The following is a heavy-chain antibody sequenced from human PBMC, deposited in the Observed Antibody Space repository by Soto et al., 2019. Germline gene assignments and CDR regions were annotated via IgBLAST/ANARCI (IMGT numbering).Heavy chain of an antibody. J-gene: IGHJ6*03. CDR1: SDSISSSNW. V-gene: IGHV4-4*02. Sequence: QVLLQESGPGLVKPSGTLSLTCAVSSDSISSSNWWSWVRQPPGKGLEWIGEIYHSGSTNYNPSLKSRVNISVDKSKNQFSLNLSSVTAADTAVYYCARTTVTTNYYYYYMDVWGKGTTVTVSS. CDR2: IYHSGST. CDR3: ARTTVTTNYYYYYMDV. D-gene: IGHD4-17*01.